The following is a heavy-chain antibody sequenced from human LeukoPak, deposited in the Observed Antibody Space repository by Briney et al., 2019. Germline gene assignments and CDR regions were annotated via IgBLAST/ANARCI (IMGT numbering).Heavy chain of an antibody. Sequence: PGGSLRLSCAASGFTVSSNYMSWVRQAPGKGLEWVSVIYSGGSTYYADSVKGRFTISRDNSKNTLYLQMNSLRAEDTAVYYCAKDQDRTMITFGGVIVTDAFDIWGQGTMVTVSS. V-gene: IGHV3-53*01. CDR2: IYSGGST. D-gene: IGHD3-16*02. CDR3: AKDQDRTMITFGGVIVTDAFDI. J-gene: IGHJ3*02. CDR1: GFTVSSNY.